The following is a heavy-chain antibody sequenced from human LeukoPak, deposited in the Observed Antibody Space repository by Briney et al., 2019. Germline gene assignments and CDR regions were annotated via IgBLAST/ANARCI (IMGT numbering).Heavy chain of an antibody. D-gene: IGHD3-22*01. V-gene: IGHV1-46*01. CDR1: GYTFTSSY. CDR3: GRAYYEISAYRHAVYFDY. J-gene: IGHJ4*02. CDR2: INPSDDST. Sequence: ASVKLSCKASGYTFTSSYMHWVRQAPRQGLEWMGIINPSDDSTRYDQKFQGRVTTTKETSTNTVYMHLSSLSSDDAAVYYCGRAYYEISAYRHAVYFDYWGQGTLVTVSS.